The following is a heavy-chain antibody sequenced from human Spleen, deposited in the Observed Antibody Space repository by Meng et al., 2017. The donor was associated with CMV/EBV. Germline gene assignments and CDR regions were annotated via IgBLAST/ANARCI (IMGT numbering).Heavy chain of an antibody. CDR2: ISWDGGST. CDR3: AKDFASGIAVAGFDY. CDR1: GFTFDDYA. D-gene: IGHD6-19*01. V-gene: IGHV3-43D*04. Sequence: EVQLVESGGVVVQPGGSLRLSCAASGFTFDDYAMHWVRQAPGKGLEWVSLISWDGGSTYYADSVKGRFTISRDNSKNSLYLQMNSLRAEDTALYYCAKDFASGIAVAGFDYWGQGTLVTVSS. J-gene: IGHJ4*02.